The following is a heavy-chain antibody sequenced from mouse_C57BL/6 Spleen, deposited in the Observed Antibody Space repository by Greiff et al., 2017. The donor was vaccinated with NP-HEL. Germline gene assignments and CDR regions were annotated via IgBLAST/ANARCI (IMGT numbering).Heavy chain of an antibody. J-gene: IGHJ4*01. CDR3: ARGLNYAMDY. V-gene: IGHV5-4*03. CDR1: GFTFSSYA. Sequence: DVKLVESGGGLVKPGGSLKLSCAASGFTFSSYAMSWVRQTPEKRLEWVATISDGGSYTYYPDNVKGRFTISRDNAKNNLYLQMSHLKSEDTAMYYCARGLNYAMDYWGQGTSVTVSS. CDR2: ISDGGSYT.